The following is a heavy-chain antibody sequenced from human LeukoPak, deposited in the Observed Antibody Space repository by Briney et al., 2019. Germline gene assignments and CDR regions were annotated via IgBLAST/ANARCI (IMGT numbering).Heavy chain of an antibody. V-gene: IGHV3-48*03. Sequence: GGSLRLSCAASGFSFRNSEMNWVRQAPGKGLEWVSYISTTTTIYYADSVKGRFTISRDNAENSLYLQMNSLRAEDTAVYFCARDRWVANKFEGDCDCWGQGTLVTVAS. J-gene: IGHJ4*02. CDR1: GFSFRNSE. CDR2: ISTTTTI. CDR3: ARDRWVANKFEGDCDC. D-gene: IGHD5-12*01.